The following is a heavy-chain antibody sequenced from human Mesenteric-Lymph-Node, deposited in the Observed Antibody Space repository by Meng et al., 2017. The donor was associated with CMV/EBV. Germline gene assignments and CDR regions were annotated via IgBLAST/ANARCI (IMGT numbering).Heavy chain of an antibody. J-gene: IGHJ4*02. CDR3: ARDSHIGTYAIDDY. V-gene: IGHV3-30-3*01. Sequence: ASGFTFSSFAIPWVRQAPGKGLEWVAVISYDASRKFYGDSVKGRFTISRDNSKSTVFLHMNSLTAEDTAVYYCARDSHIGTYAIDDYWGQGTLVTVSS. CDR1: GFTFSSFA. CDR2: ISYDASRK. D-gene: IGHD2-21*01.